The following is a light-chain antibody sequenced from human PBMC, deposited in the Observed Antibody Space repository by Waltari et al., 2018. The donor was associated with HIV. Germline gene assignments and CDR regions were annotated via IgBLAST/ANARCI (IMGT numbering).Light chain of an antibody. V-gene: IGLV2-14*03. CDR1: SSDVGGYNS. CDR3: SSYTSSSTNV. CDR2: DVS. J-gene: IGLJ1*01. Sequence: QSALTQPASVSGSPGQSITISCTATSSDVGGYNSVPWYQQHPGKVPKLMIYDVSNRPSGVSNRFSGSKSGNTASLTISGLQAEDEADYYCSSYTSSSTNVFGTGTKVTVL.